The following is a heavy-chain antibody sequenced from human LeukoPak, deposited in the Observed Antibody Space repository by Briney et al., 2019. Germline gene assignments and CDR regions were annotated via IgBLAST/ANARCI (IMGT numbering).Heavy chain of an antibody. D-gene: IGHD1-26*01. J-gene: IGHJ4*02. CDR1: GFTFSSYW. CDR2: IKQDGSEK. Sequence: GGSLRLSCVVSGFTFSSYWMSWVRQAPGKGLEWVANIKQDGSEKYYVDSVKGRFTMSRDNAKNSLYLQMNSLRAEDTAVYYCAIVQWELWGVGSYFEYWGQGALVTVSS. CDR3: AIVQWELWGVGSYFEY. V-gene: IGHV3-7*01.